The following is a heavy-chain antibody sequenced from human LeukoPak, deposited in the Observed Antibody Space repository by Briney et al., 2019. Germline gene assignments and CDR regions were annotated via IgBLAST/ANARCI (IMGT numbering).Heavy chain of an antibody. J-gene: IGHJ4*02. Sequence: GGSLRLSCAASGFTFSSYWMSWVRQAPGKGLEWVANINRDGSEKYYVDSVKGRFTISRDNAKNSLYLQMNSLRAEDTAVYYCARVKAGSELTPLGYWGQGTLVTVSS. V-gene: IGHV3-7*01. CDR1: GFTFSSYW. CDR3: ARVKAGSELTPLGY. D-gene: IGHD1-26*01. CDR2: INRDGSEK.